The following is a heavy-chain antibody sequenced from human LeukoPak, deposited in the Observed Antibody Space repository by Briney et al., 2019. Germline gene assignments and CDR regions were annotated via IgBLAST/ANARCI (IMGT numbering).Heavy chain of an antibody. CDR2: ISSNGGST. CDR1: GFTFSSYA. Sequence: PGGSLRLSCSASGFTFSSYAMHWVRQAPGKGLGYVLAISSNGGSTYYADSVKGRFTISRDNSKNTLYLQMSSLRAEDTAVYYCVKDLPRYSSGWSTLDYWGQGTLVTVSS. V-gene: IGHV3-64D*09. J-gene: IGHJ4*02. CDR3: VKDLPRYSSGWSTLDY. D-gene: IGHD6-19*01.